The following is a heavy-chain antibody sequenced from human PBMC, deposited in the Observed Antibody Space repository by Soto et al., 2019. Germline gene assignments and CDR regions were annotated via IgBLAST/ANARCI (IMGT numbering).Heavy chain of an antibody. V-gene: IGHV3-7*01. CDR1: GFTSSNYW. J-gene: IGHJ4*02. Sequence: EVQLVESGGGLVQPGGSLRLSCAASGFTSSNYWMSWVRQAPGEGLEWVANMNQDGSERYYVDSVKGRFTISRDNAKNSLFLQMDSLRAEDTAIYYCTRDRSGTMLFWGQGTLVTVSS. CDR2: MNQDGSER. CDR3: TRDRSGTMLF. D-gene: IGHD1-7*01.